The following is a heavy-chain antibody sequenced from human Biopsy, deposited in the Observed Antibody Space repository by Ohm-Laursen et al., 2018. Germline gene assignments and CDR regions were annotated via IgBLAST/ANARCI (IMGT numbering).Heavy chain of an antibody. J-gene: IGHJ4*02. CDR3: AKGGYGTTTSCYMDVDY. D-gene: IGHD2-2*02. Sequence: SLRLSCAASGFSFANYAMNWVRQAPGKGLEWVSTISGSGGSTYYADSVKGRFTISRDASKNTLYLHMNSLRAEDTAMYYCAKGGYGTTTSCYMDVDYWGQGTLVTVSS. V-gene: IGHV3-23*01. CDR2: ISGSGGST. CDR1: GFSFANYA.